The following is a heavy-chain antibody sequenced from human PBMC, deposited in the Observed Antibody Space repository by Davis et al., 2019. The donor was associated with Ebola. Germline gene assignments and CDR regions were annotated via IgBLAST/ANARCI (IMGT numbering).Heavy chain of an antibody. V-gene: IGHV4-59*08. CDR2: FYYSGST. CDR1: GGSISSYY. CDR3: ARSPLPFYYYGMDV. J-gene: IGHJ6*02. Sequence: SETLSLTCTVSGGSISSYYCSWIRQPPGKGLEWIGYFYYSGSTNYSPSLKSRVTISVDTSKNHFSLKLSSVTAADTAVYYCARSPLPFYYYGMDVWGQGTTVTVSS.